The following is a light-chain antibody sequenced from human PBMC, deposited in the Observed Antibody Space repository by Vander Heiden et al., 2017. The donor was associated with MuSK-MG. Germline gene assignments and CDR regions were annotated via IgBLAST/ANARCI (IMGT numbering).Light chain of an antibody. V-gene: IGLV3-21*02. CDR2: DNN. CDR3: QVWDNKSDHYV. J-gene: IGLJ1*01. CDR1: DLGRKV. Sequence: SYMLTQPPSVSVAPGHTATLPCGGIDLGRKVVHWYQQKPGQAPVLVLYDNNKRPSGIPDRFSGSNSAGTATLTISRVAAGDEADYYCQVWDNKSDHYVFGGGTKVTVL.